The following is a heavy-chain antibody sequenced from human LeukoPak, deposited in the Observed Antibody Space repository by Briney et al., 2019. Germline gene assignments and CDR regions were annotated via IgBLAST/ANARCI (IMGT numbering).Heavy chain of an antibody. V-gene: IGHV1-2*02. Sequence: ASLKVSCTASGYTSTGYYMHWVRQAPGQGLEWMACIKPNSGGTNYAQKFQGRVSMTRDTSLSTAYMELSSLRSDDTAVYYCARYQTACSSSSCYRYDYMDVWGKGTMVTVSS. CDR1: GYTSTGYY. CDR3: ARYQTACSSSSCYRYDYMDV. CDR2: IKPNSGGT. J-gene: IGHJ6*03. D-gene: IGHD2-2*01.